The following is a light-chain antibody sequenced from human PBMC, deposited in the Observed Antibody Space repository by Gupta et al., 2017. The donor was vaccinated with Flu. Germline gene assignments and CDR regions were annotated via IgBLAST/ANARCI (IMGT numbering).Light chain of an antibody. V-gene: IGKV4-1*01. CDR2: EAS. J-gene: IGKJ2*01. Sequence: NCKSTQTCISSQSDRSCLAWYQQKPGQAPRLLIFEASTRESGVPDRFSGSGSGTDFTLTISSLQAEDVAVYYCQQYYSTPYTFGRGTKLEIK. CDR1: QTCISSQSDRSC. CDR3: QQYYSTPYT.